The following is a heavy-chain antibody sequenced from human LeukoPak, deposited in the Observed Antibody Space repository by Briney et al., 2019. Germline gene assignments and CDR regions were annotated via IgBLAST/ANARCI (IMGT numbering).Heavy chain of an antibody. CDR2: IWSDGINT. D-gene: IGHD3-3*02. V-gene: IGHV3-33*01. Sequence: PGRSLRLSCAASGLTFSSYGMHWVRQAPGKGLEWVAVIWSDGINTYYADSVKGRFTISRDSSKNTLYLQMSSLRADDTAVYYCARGTFGLDYWGQGTLVTVSS. CDR1: GLTFSSYG. CDR3: ARGTFGLDY. J-gene: IGHJ4*02.